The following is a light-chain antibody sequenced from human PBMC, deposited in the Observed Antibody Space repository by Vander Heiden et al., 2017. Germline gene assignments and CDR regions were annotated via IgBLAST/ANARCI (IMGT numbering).Light chain of an antibody. J-gene: IGKJ4*01. V-gene: IGKV3-20*01. CDR3: QQYGFSLT. CDR1: QSVSSSY. CDR2: GAS. Sequence: EIVLTQSPGTLSLSPGERATLSCRASQSVSSSYLAWYQQKPGQSPRRLIYGASSRATGIPDRFSGSGSGTDFTLTISRLEPEDFAVYYCQQYGFSLTFGGGTKVEIK.